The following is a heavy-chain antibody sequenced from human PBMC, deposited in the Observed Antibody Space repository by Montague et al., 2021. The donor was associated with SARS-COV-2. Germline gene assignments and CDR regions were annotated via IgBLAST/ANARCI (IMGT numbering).Heavy chain of an antibody. Sequence: TLSLTCTVSGGSISSGGYYWSWIRQPPGKGLEWIGYIYYSGSTXYNPSLKSRVTISVDTSKNQFSLKLSSVTAADTAVYYCARFSPYYYDSSGYYHHTFDYWGQGTLVTVSS. CDR3: ARFSPYYYDSSGYYHHTFDY. J-gene: IGHJ4*02. CDR1: GGSISSGGYY. V-gene: IGHV4-31*03. D-gene: IGHD3-22*01. CDR2: IYYSGST.